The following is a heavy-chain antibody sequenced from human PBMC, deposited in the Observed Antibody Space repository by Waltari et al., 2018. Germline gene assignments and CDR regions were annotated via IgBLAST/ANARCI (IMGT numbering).Heavy chain of an antibody. V-gene: IGHV3-21*01. Sequence: TFSSYSMNWVRQAPGKGLEWVSSISSSRSYIYYADSVKGRFTISRDNAKNSLYLQMNSLRAEDTAVYYCARDGSGWTTYYYGMDVWGQGTTVTVSS. CDR3: ARDGSGWTTYYYGMDV. CDR2: ISSSRSYI. J-gene: IGHJ6*02. CDR1: TFSSYS. D-gene: IGHD6-19*01.